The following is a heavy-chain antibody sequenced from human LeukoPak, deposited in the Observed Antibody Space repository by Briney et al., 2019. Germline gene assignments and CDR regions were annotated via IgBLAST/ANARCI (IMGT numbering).Heavy chain of an antibody. D-gene: IGHD3-3*01. J-gene: IGHJ4*02. CDR2: IYSGGST. Sequence: GGSLRLSCAASGFTVSSNYMSWVRQAPGKGLEWVSVIYSGGSTYYADSVKGRFTISRDNSKNTLYLQMNSLRAEDTAVYYCAKGGDYDFWSGYYQNTGFDYWGQGTLVTVSS. CDR3: AKGGDYDFWSGYYQNTGFDY. V-gene: IGHV3-53*01. CDR1: GFTVSSNY.